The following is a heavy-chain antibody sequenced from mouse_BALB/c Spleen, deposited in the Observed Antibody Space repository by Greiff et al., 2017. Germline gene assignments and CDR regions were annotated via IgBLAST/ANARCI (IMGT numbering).Heavy chain of an antibody. V-gene: IGHV3-2*02. CDR2: ISYSGST. Sequence: EVQRVESGPGLVKPSQSLSLTCTVTGYSITSDYAWNWIRQFPGNKLEWMGYISYSGSTSYNPSLKSRISITRDTSKNQFFLQLNSVTTEDTATYYCARDYSFDYWGQGTTLTVSS. CDR3: ARDYSFDY. J-gene: IGHJ2*01. CDR1: GYSITSDYA.